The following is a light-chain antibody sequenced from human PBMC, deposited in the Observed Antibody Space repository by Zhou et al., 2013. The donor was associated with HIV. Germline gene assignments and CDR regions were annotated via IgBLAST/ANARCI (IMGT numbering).Light chain of an antibody. Sequence: EVVLTQSPDTLSLSPGERATLSCRASQSVSSNFLAWYQQKPGQAPRLLIYDASSRPTGIPDRFSGSGSGTDFTLTIIGLEPEDFAVYYCQQYGSSPFTFGPGTKVDIK. J-gene: IGKJ3*01. CDR1: QSVSSNF. V-gene: IGKV3-20*01. CDR2: DAS. CDR3: QQYGSSPFT.